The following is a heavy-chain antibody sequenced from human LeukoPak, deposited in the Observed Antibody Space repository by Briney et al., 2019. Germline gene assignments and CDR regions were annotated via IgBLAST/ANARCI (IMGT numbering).Heavy chain of an antibody. V-gene: IGHV4-34*01. D-gene: IGHD3-9*01. Sequence: SETLSLTCAVYGGSFSGYYWSWIRQPPGKGLEWIGEINHSGSTNYNPSLKSRVTISVDTSKNQFSLKLSSVTAADTAVYYCARRATCYDILTGYYPHYYFDYWGQGTLVTVSS. CDR3: ARRATCYDILTGYYPHYYFDY. CDR2: INHSGST. CDR1: GGSFSGYY. J-gene: IGHJ4*02.